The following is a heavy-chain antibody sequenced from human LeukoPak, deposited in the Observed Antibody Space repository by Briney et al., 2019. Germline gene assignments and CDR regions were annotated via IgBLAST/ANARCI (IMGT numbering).Heavy chain of an antibody. CDR2: INSNGGST. Sequence: PGGSLRLSRAASGFTFSSYAMHWVRQAPGKGREYVSAINSNGGSTYNANSVKGRFTISRDNSKNTLYLQMGSLRAEDMAVYYCARSMRGAYYYDSSGSFDIWGQGTMVTVSS. CDR3: ARSMRGAYYYDSSGSFDI. J-gene: IGHJ3*02. V-gene: IGHV3-64*01. D-gene: IGHD3-22*01. CDR1: GFTFSSYA.